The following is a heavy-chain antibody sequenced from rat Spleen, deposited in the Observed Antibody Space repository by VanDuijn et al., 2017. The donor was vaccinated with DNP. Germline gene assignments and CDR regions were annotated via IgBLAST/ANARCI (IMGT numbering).Heavy chain of an antibody. J-gene: IGHJ2*01. V-gene: IGHV3-1*01. CDR1: GYSITSNY. D-gene: IGHD1-1*01. CDR3: AXXXRYXXX. Sequence: EVQLQESGPGLVKPSQSLSLTCSVTGYSITSNYWCWIRKFPGNKMEWMGYISYSGSTNYNPSLKSRFPLTRDTTNNQFFLKLXXXTTXXXATXXXAXXXRYXXXWGQGVXXTV. CDR2: ISYSGST.